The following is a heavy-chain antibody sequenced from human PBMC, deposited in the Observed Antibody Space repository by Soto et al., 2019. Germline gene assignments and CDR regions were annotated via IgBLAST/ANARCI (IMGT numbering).Heavy chain of an antibody. Sequence: PGGSLRLSCSASGFTFSAYTMIWVRQAPGKGLEWLASISSTSAYIYYTGSVRGRFIISRDNAKNSLYLQMNSLRDEDTALYYCARNQGDYHESGSSDAWGQGTLVTASS. CDR2: ISSTSAYI. V-gene: IGHV3-21*01. J-gene: IGHJ5*02. CDR1: GFTFSAYT. CDR3: ARNQGDYHESGSSDA. D-gene: IGHD3-10*01.